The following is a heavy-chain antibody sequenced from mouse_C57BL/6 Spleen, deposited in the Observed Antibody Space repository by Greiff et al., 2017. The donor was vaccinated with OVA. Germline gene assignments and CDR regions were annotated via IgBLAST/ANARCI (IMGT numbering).Heavy chain of an antibody. CDR3: AKGGDLLLRVYAMDY. CDR2: IYPRSGNT. Sequence: VQLKESGAELARPGASVKLSCKASGYTFTSYGISWVKQRTGQGLEWIGEIYPRSGNTYYNEKFKGKATLTADKSSSTAYMELRSLTSEDSAVYFCAKGGDLLLRVYAMDYWGQGPSVTVSS. J-gene: IGHJ4*01. V-gene: IGHV1-81*01. CDR1: GYTFTSYG. D-gene: IGHD1-1*01.